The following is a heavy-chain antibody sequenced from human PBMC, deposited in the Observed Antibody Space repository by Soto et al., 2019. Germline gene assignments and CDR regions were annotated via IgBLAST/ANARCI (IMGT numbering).Heavy chain of an antibody. D-gene: IGHD5-18*01. J-gene: IGHJ4*02. CDR3: ARARGYSYGHFDY. CDR1: GFTFSDYY. CDR2: ISGSDNTI. V-gene: IGHV3-11*01. Sequence: GGSLRLSCAASGFTFSDYYMSWIRQAPGKGLEWISKISGSDNTINYADSVKGRFTISRDNAKNSLYLQMNNLRVEDTAVYFCARARGYSYGHFDYWGQGTLVTVSS.